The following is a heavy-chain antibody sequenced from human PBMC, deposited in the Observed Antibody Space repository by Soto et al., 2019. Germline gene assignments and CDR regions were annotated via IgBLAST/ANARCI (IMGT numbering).Heavy chain of an antibody. CDR1: GYTFTSYG. CDR3: ASDWFGIDY. CDR2: INPYNGNT. J-gene: IGHJ4*02. D-gene: IGHD3-16*01. Sequence: QVQLVQSGAEVKKPGASVKVSCKASGYTFTSYGISWVRQAPGQGLEWMGWINPYNGNTNYAQKLQGRATMSTDTSTLTPHRELRSLRSRDTVMYYCASDWFGIDYWGQGTRVTVSS. V-gene: IGHV1-18*01.